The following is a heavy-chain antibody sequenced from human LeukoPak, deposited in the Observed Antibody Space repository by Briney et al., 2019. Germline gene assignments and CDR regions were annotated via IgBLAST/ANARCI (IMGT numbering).Heavy chain of an antibody. CDR3: ARDRRYYGSGSQGGFDH. J-gene: IGHJ4*02. CDR1: GFTFSSYG. Sequence: GGSLRLSCAASGFTFSSYGMHWVRQAPGKGLEWVAVIWYDGSNKYYADSAKGRFTISRDNSKNTLYLQMNSLRAEDTAVYYCARDRRYYGSGSQGGFDHWGQGTLVTVSS. CDR2: IWYDGSNK. V-gene: IGHV3-33*01. D-gene: IGHD3-10*01.